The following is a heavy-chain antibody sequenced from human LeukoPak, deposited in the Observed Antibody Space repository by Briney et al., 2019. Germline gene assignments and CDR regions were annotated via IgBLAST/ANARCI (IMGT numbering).Heavy chain of an antibody. CDR1: GFTFSSFA. D-gene: IGHD4-17*01. CDR2: ISVTGGST. V-gene: IGHV3-23*01. J-gene: IGHJ1*01. Sequence: PGGSLRLSCAASGFTFSSFAMNWVRQAPGKGLEWVSAISVTGGSTYYADSVKGRFTISRDNSKNTLYLQMNNLRAEDTAVYYCAKTTQGYFQHWGQGTLVTVSS. CDR3: AKTTQGYFQH.